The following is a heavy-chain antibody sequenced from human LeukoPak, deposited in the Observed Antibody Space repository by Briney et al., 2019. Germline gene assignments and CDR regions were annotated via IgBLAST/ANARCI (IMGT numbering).Heavy chain of an antibody. V-gene: IGHV1-46*01. CDR2: INPSGGST. CDR1: GYTFTSYY. Sequence: ASVEVSCKASGYTFTSYYMHWVRQAPGQGLEWMGIINPSGGSTSYAQKFQGRVTMTRDTSTSTVYMELSSLRSEDTAVYYCARVGGLARPIAAAGIGYYYYYMDVWGKGTTVTVSS. CDR3: ARVGGLARPIAAAGIGYYYYYMDV. J-gene: IGHJ6*03. D-gene: IGHD6-13*01.